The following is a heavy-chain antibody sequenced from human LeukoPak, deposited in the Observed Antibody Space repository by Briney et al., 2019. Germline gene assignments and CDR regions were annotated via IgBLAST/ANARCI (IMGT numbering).Heavy chain of an antibody. V-gene: IGHV1-8*01. CDR2: MNPRDNR. CDR1: GYTSTSPD. Sequence: ASVKVSCKASGYTSTSPDINWVRQATGRGLEWLGWMNPRDNRGYAQKFQGRVTLTRDKSINTAYMELSSLRSEDTAVYYCARYTEHYGFDIWGQGTMVTVSA. D-gene: IGHD3-3*02. CDR3: ARYTEHYGFDI. J-gene: IGHJ3*02.